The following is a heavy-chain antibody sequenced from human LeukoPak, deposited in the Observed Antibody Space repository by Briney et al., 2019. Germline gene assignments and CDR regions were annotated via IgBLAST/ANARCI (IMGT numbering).Heavy chain of an antibody. CDR2: IRYDGSNK. V-gene: IGHV3-30*02. D-gene: IGHD3-22*01. CDR3: AKDSPYYYDSSGYLALDY. Sequence: GGSLRLSCAASGFTFSSYGMHWVRQAPGEGLEWVAFIRYDGSNKYYADSVKGRFTISRDNSKKTLYMQMNSLRAEDTAVYYCAKDSPYYYDSSGYLALDYWGQGTLVTVSS. CDR1: GFTFSSYG. J-gene: IGHJ4*02.